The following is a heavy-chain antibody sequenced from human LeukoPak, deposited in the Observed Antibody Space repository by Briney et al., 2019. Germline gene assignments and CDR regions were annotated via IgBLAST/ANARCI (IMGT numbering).Heavy chain of an antibody. D-gene: IGHD2-21*01. CDR3: ARIQGGCGGNGMDV. J-gene: IGHJ6*02. CDR1: GFSLSTSGMC. Sequence: ESGPALVNPTQTLTLTCTFSGFSLSTSGMCVSWIRQPPGKALEWLARIDWDDDKYYSTSLKTRLTISKDTFKNQVVLTMTKMDPVDTATYYCARIQGGCGGNGMDVWGQGTTVTVSS. V-gene: IGHV2-70*11. CDR2: IDWDDDK.